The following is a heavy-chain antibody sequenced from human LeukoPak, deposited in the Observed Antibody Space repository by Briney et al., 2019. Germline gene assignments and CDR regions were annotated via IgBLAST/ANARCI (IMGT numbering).Heavy chain of an antibody. D-gene: IGHD6-19*01. V-gene: IGHV1-69*05. Sequence: ASVKVSCKASGGTFSSYAISWVRQAPGQGLEWMGGIIPIFGTANYAQKLQGRVTMTTDTSTSTAYMELRSLRSDDTAVYYCARDSSGWYGAPFDYWGQGTLVTVSS. CDR1: GGTFSSYA. J-gene: IGHJ4*02. CDR3: ARDSSGWYGAPFDY. CDR2: IIPIFGTA.